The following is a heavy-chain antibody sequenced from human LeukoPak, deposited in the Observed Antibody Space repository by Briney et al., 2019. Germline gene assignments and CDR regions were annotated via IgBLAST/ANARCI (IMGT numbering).Heavy chain of an antibody. CDR1: GGSFSGYY. CDR2: INHSGST. J-gene: IGHJ4*02. D-gene: IGHD3-22*01. V-gene: IGHV4-34*01. CDR3: ARLVEGDYYDSSGYHSFDY. Sequence: SETLSLTCAVYGGSFSGYYWSWIRQPPGKGLEWIGEINHSGSTNYNPSLKSRVTISVDTSKNQFSLKLSSVTAADTAVYYCARLVEGDYYDSSGYHSFDYWGQGTLVTVSS.